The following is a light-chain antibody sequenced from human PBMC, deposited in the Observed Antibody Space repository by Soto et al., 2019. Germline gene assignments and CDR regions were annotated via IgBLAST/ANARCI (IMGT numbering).Light chain of an antibody. J-gene: IGLJ1*01. CDR3: AAWDDSLNGYV. CDR1: SSDVGAYNY. CDR2: DVT. V-gene: IGLV2-14*01. Sequence: QSALTQPASVSGSPGQSITISCTGTSSDVGAYNYVSWYQQHPGKAPKLMIYDVTNRPSGVSSRFSGSKSGNTASLAISGLQSEDEADYYCAAWDDSLNGYVFGTGTKLTVL.